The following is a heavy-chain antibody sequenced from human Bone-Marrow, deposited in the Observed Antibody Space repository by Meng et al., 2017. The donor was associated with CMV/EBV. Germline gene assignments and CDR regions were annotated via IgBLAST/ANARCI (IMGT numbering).Heavy chain of an antibody. CDR1: GYTFTSYG. J-gene: IGHJ6*02. V-gene: IGHV1-18*01. CDR3: ARFKYCSSTSCHRYLYSGLDV. Sequence: ASVKVSCKASGYTFTSYGISWVRQAPGQGLEWMGWISAYNGNTNYAQKLQGRVTMTTDTSTSTAYMELRSLRSDDTAVYYCARFKYCSSTSCHRYLYSGLDVWGQGTTVTVSS. D-gene: IGHD2-2*01. CDR2: ISAYNGNT.